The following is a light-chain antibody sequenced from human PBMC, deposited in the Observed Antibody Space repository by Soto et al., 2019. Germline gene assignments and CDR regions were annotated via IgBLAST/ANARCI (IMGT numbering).Light chain of an antibody. CDR2: GAS. J-gene: IGKJ5*01. CDR1: QSVSSN. Sequence: EIVMTESPPTLSVSPGERATLSCRACQSVSSNLAWYQQKPGQAPRFLIYGASTRATGIPARFSGSGSGTEFTLTISSLQSEDFAVYYCQQRSNWQITFGQGTRLEIK. V-gene: IGKV3-15*01. CDR3: QQRSNWQIT.